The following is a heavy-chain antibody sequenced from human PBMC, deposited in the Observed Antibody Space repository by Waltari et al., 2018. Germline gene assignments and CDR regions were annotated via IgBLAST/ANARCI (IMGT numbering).Heavy chain of an antibody. D-gene: IGHD3-16*01. J-gene: IGHJ3*01. CDR2: MSYSSAI. CDR3: ATYLWASLGTAAFDV. CDR1: GGSINSNRHY. Sequence: QLQLQQSGPGLVKPSETLSLTCTVSGGSINSNRHYWVWIRQSPGQGLEWIGTMSYSSAILTSPSLNSPDSISRAPSKNQLALKLARMTAADPAVYYCATYLWASLGTAAFDVWGQGTMVTDSA. V-gene: IGHV4-39*01.